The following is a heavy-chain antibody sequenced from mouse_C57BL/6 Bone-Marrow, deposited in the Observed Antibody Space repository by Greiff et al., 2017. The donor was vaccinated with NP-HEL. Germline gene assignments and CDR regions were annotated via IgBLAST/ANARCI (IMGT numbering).Heavy chain of an antibody. Sequence: EVKLVESGGDLVKPGGSLKLSCAASGFTFSSYGMSWVRQTPDKRLEWVATISSGGSDTYYPDSVKGRFTISRDNAKNTLYLQVSTLKYEDTAMYYCERQTIVIQYYFDYWGKGTTLTVSS. CDR2: ISSGGSDT. CDR3: ERQTIVIQYYFDY. D-gene: IGHD2-1*01. V-gene: IGHV5-6*01. J-gene: IGHJ2*01. CDR1: GFTFSSYG.